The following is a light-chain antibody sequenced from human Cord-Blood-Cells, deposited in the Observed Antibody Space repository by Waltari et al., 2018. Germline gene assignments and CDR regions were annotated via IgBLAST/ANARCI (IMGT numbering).Light chain of an antibody. CDR1: QGISSY. J-gene: IGKJ4*01. V-gene: IGKV1-9*01. CDR3: QQLNSYPPT. CDR2: AAS. Sequence: IQLTQSPSSLSASVGDRVTITCRASQGISSYLAWYQQEPGKAPKLLIYAASTLQSGVPSRFSGSGSGTDFTLTISSLQPEDFATYYCQQLNSYPPTFGGGTKVEIK.